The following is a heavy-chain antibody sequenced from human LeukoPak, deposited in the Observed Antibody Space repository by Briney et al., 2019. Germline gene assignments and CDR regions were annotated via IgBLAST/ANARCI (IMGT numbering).Heavy chain of an antibody. J-gene: IGHJ4*02. CDR3: ARMSPRYYYGSGGLPGSDY. CDR2: IYHSGST. Sequence: SETLSLTCTVSGGSISSYYWGWIRQPPGKGLEWIGEIYHSGSTNYNPSLKSRVTISVDKSKNQFSLKLSSVTAADTAVYYCARMSPRYYYGSGGLPGSDYWGQGTLVTVSS. V-gene: IGHV4-59*12. D-gene: IGHD3-10*01. CDR1: GGSISSYY.